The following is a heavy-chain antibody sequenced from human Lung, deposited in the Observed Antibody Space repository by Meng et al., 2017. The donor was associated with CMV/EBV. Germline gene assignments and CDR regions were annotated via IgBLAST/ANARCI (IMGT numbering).Heavy chain of an antibody. CDR3: ARARVVPAYYYGMDV. D-gene: IGHD2-2*01. CDR1: GGSFSGYY. V-gene: IGHV4-34*01. CDR2: INHSGST. Sequence: SETLSLTCAVYGGSFSGYYWSWIRQPPGKGLEWIGEINHSGSTNYNPSLKSRVTISVDTSKNQFSLKLSSVTAADTAVYYCARARVVPAYYYGMDVWGQRTXVTVSS. J-gene: IGHJ6*02.